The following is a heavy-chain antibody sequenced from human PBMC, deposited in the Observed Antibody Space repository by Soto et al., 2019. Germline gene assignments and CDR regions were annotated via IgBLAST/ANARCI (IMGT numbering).Heavy chain of an antibody. Sequence: SETLSLTCVVYGGSFSGYYWSWIRQPPGKGLEWIGEINHTGSTNYNPSLKSRVAFSVDMSKNQFSLRLSSVTAADTAVYYCARESERLVYFDYWGQGTLVTVSS. V-gene: IGHV4-34*01. D-gene: IGHD6-6*01. J-gene: IGHJ4*02. CDR1: GGSFSGYY. CDR3: ARESERLVYFDY. CDR2: INHTGST.